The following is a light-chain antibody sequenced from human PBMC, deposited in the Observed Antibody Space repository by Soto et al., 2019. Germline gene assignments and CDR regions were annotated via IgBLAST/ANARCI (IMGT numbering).Light chain of an antibody. V-gene: IGKV3-11*01. J-gene: IGKJ4*01. CDR2: DAS. CDR1: QGVGSY. CDR3: HQRSDWPPGT. Sequence: EIVLTQFPATLSLSPGERATLSCRASQGVGSYLAWYQQKPGQAPRLLIYDASHRATDIPARFSGSGSGTDFTLIISSLVPDDVAVYYCHQRSDWPPGTFGGGTKVEIK.